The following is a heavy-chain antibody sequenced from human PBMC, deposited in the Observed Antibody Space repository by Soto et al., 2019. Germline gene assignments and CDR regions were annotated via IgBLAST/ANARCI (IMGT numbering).Heavy chain of an antibody. CDR1: GFTFSSYA. V-gene: IGHV3-23*01. Sequence: GGSLRLSCAASGFTFSSYAMSWVRQAPGKGLEWVSAISGSGGSTYYADSVKGRFTISRDNSKNTLYLQMNSLRAEDTAVYYCAKGIVVVPAAMEGPYYYGMDVWGQGXTVTVSS. D-gene: IGHD2-2*01. CDR2: ISGSGGST. J-gene: IGHJ6*02. CDR3: AKGIVVVPAAMEGPYYYGMDV.